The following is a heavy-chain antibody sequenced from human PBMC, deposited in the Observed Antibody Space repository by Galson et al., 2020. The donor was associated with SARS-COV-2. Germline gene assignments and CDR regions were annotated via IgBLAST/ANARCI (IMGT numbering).Heavy chain of an antibody. D-gene: IGHD2-2*01. V-gene: IGHV3-30-3*01. Sequence: TGGSLRLSCAASGFTFSSYAMHWVRQAPGKGLEWVAVISYDGSNKYYADSVRGRFTIPRDNSKNTLYLQMNSLRAEETAVCYCARDRHYCSSTSWYAFSDYGMDVWGQGTTVTVSS. CDR3: ARDRHYCSSTSWYAFSDYGMDV. CDR2: ISYDGSNK. J-gene: IGHJ6*02. CDR1: GFTFSSYA.